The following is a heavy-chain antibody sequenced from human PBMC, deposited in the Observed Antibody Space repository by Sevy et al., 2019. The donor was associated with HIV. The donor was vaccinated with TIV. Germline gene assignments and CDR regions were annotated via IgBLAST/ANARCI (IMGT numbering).Heavy chain of an antibody. CDR3: GRGRGAREGYYYYYGMDV. Sequence: GGSLRLSCAASGFTVSSNYMSWVRQAPGKGLEWVSVIYSEGSTYYADSVKGRFTISRDNSKNTLYIQMNSLRAEDTAVYYCGRGRGAREGYYYYYGMDVWGQGTTVTVSS. D-gene: IGHD1-26*01. CDR2: IYSEGST. V-gene: IGHV3-53*01. CDR1: GFTVSSNY. J-gene: IGHJ6*02.